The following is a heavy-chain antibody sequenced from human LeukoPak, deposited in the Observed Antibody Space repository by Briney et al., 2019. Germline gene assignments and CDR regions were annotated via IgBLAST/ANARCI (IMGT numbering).Heavy chain of an antibody. Sequence: ASVKVSCKVSGYTLTELSMHWVRQAPGKGLEWMGGFDPEDGETIYAQKLQGRVTMTEDTSTDTAYMELSSLRSEDTAVYYCATAPGNYDFWSGYNRYWYFDLWGRGTLVTVSS. V-gene: IGHV1-24*01. CDR2: FDPEDGET. J-gene: IGHJ2*01. CDR1: GYTLTELS. D-gene: IGHD3-3*01. CDR3: ATAPGNYDFWSGYNRYWYFDL.